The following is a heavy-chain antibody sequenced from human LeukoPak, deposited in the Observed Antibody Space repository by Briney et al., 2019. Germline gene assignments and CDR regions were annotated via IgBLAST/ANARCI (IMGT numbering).Heavy chain of an antibody. J-gene: IGHJ4*02. Sequence: TGGSLRLSCAASGFTFSSYGMHWVRQAPGKGLEWVAVISYDGSNKYYADSVKGRFTISRDNSKNTLYLQMSSLRAEDTAVYYCAKVADYGPSVWSHFDYWGQGTLVTVSS. CDR3: AKVADYGPSVWSHFDY. V-gene: IGHV3-30*18. CDR2: ISYDGSNK. D-gene: IGHD4-17*01. CDR1: GFTFSSYG.